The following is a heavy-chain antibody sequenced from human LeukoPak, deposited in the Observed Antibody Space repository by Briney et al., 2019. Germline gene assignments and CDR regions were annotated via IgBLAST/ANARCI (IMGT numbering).Heavy chain of an antibody. CDR2: IKQDGSEK. CDR1: GFTFSSYW. J-gene: IGHJ4*02. CDR3: ARSRGYSYGYGFDY. Sequence: GGSLRLSCAASGFTFSSYWMRLVRQAPGKGLEWVANIKQDGSEKYYVDSVKGRFPISRDSAKNSLYLQMNSLRAEATAVYYCARSRGYSYGYGFDYWGQGTLVTVSS. V-gene: IGHV3-7*01. D-gene: IGHD5-18*01.